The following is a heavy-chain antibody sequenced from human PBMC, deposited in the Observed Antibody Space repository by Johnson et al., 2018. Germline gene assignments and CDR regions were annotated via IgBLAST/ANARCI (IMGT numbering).Heavy chain of an antibody. V-gene: IGHV3-30*18. J-gene: IGHJ1*01. CDR3: AKDPGRSSWYWAEYFQH. D-gene: IGHD6-13*01. CDR2: ISYDGSNK. Sequence: QVQLVQSGGGVVQPGRSLRLSCAASGFTFSSYGMHWVRQAPGKGLEWVAVISYDGSNKYYADSVKGRFTISRDNSKNTLYLQMNSLRAEDTAVYYCAKDPGRSSWYWAEYFQHGGQGTLVTVAS. CDR1: GFTFSSYG.